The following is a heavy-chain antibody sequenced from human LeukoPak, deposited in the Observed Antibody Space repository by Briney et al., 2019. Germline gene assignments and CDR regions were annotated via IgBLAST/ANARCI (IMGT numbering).Heavy chain of an antibody. CDR1: GFTVSSNY. CDR3: ARGGSSGAYYYYGMDV. V-gene: IGHV3-53*04. CDR2: LYSGGST. Sequence: GGSLRLSCAASGFTVSSNYMSWVRQAPGKGLEWVSVLYSGGSTYYADSVKGRFTISRHNSKNTLYLQMNSLRAEDTAVYYCARGGSSGAYYYYGMDVWGQGTTVTVSS. J-gene: IGHJ6*02. D-gene: IGHD1-26*01.